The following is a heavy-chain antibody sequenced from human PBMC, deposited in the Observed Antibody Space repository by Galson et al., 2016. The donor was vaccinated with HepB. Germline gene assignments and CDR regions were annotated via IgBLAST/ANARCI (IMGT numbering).Heavy chain of an antibody. D-gene: IGHD3-16*01. CDR3: ARWGGVGASDQYFDY. J-gene: IGHJ4*02. Sequence: SETLSLTCAVSGASISSRNWWSWVRQPPGKGLEWIGEMFHSGNTNYNPSLKSRVTMSVDKSRNQFSLRLSSVTAADTAVYYCARWGGVGASDQYFDYWGQGTLVTVSS. V-gene: IGHV4-4*02. CDR2: MFHSGNT. CDR1: GASISSRNW.